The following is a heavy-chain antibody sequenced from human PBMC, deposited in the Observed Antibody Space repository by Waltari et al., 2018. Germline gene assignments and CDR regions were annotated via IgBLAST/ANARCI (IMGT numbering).Heavy chain of an antibody. D-gene: IGHD4-17*01. V-gene: IGHV3-33*01. Sequence: QVQLVESGGGVVQPGRSLRLSCAASGFTFSSYGMHWVRQAPGKGLELVAVIWYDGSNKYYADSVKGRFAISRDNSKNTLYLQMNSLRAEDTAVYYCARVTTVAFYFDYWGQGTLVTVSS. CDR2: IWYDGSNK. J-gene: IGHJ4*02. CDR3: ARVTTVAFYFDY. CDR1: GFTFSSYG.